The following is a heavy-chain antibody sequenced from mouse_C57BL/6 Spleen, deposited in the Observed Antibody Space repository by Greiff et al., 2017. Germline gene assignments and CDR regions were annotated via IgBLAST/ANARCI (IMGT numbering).Heavy chain of an antibody. J-gene: IGHJ4*01. CDR2: FHPYNDDT. CDR1: GYTFTTYP. CDR3: ARGSNWAGAIDY. Sequence: VQLQQSGAELVKPGASVKLSCKASGYTFTTYPIEWMKQNPGQSLEWIGNFHPYNDDTTYNEKFKGKATLTVEKSSSTVYLELSRLPSDDSAVDYCARGSNWAGAIDYWGQGTSVTVSS. V-gene: IGHV1-47*01. D-gene: IGHD4-1*01.